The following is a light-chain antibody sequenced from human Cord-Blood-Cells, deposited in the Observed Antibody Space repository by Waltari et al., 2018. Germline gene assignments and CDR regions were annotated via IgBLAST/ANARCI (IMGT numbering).Light chain of an antibody. Sequence: QLVLTQSPSASASLGASVKLTCTLSSGHSSSAIAWHQQQPEQGPRYLMKLNSDGSHSKGDGIPDRFSGSSSGAERYLTISSLQSEDEADYYCQTWGTGIHWVFGGGTKLTVL. CDR2: LNSDGSH. V-gene: IGLV4-69*01. CDR1: SGHSSSA. CDR3: QTWGTGIHWV. J-gene: IGLJ3*02.